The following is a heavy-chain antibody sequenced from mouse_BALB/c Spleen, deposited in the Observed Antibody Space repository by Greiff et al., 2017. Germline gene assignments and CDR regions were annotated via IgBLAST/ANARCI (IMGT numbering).Heavy chain of an antibody. CDR3: ARATYYGSSPYYFDY. D-gene: IGHD1-1*01. V-gene: IGHV1-14*01. CDR1: GYTFTSYV. CDR2: INPYNDGT. J-gene: IGHJ2*01. Sequence: VQLQQSGPELVKPGASVKMSCKASGYTFTSYVMHWVKQKPGQGLEWIGYINPYNDGTKYNEKFKGKATLTSDKSSSTAYMELSSLTSEDSAVYYGARATYYGSSPYYFDYWGQGTTLTVSS.